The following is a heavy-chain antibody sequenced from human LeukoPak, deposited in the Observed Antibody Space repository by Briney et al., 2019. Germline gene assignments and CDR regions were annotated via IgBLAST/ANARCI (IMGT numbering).Heavy chain of an antibody. D-gene: IGHD5-18*01. CDR2: ISAYNGNT. CDR3: ARDAEPVKRGYSYGYYYYYMDV. V-gene: IGHV1-18*01. CDR1: PDTFTSYG. Sequence: ASVKVSCKASPDTFTSYGISWVRQAPGQGLEWMGWISAYNGNTNYAQKLQGRVTMTTDTSTSTAYMELRSLRSDDTAVYYCARDAEPVKRGYSYGYYYYYMDVWGKGTTVTVSS. J-gene: IGHJ6*03.